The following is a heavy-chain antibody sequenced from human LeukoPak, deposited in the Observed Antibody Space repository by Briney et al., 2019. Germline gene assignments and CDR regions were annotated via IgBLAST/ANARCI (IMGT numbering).Heavy chain of an antibody. D-gene: IGHD6-13*01. CDR1: GFTFSSYA. CDR3: ARDPVMYSSSYKNWFDP. Sequence: GGSLRLSCAASGFTFSSYAMSWVRQAPGKGLEWVSAISGSGGSTYYADSVKGRFTISRDNSKNTLYLQMNSLRAEDTAVYYCARDPVMYSSSYKNWFDPWGQGTLVTVSS. V-gene: IGHV3-23*01. J-gene: IGHJ5*02. CDR2: ISGSGGST.